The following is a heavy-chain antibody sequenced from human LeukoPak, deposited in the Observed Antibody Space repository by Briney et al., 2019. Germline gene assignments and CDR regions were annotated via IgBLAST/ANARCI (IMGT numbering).Heavy chain of an antibody. Sequence: GGSLRLSCAASGFTFSDYYMSWIRQAPGKGLEWVSYISSSGSTIYYADSVKSRFTISRDNAKNSLYLQMNSLRAEDTAVYYRARVRCSGGSCYSFYYYGMDVWGQGTTVTVSS. CDR2: ISSSGSTI. D-gene: IGHD2-15*01. CDR3: ARVRCSGGSCYSFYYYGMDV. J-gene: IGHJ6*02. CDR1: GFTFSDYY. V-gene: IGHV3-11*01.